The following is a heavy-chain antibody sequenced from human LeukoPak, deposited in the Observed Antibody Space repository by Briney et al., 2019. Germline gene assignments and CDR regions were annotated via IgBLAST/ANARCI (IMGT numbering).Heavy chain of an antibody. CDR2: FDPEDGET. CDR3: ATFPAQYSSSWYYFDY. CDR1: GYTLTELS. J-gene: IGHJ4*02. V-gene: IGHV1-24*01. D-gene: IGHD6-13*01. Sequence: ASVKVSCKVSGYTLTELSMHWVRQAPGKGLEWMGGFDPEDGETIYAQKSQGRVTMTEDTSTDTAYMELSSLRSEDTAVYYCATFPAQYSSSWYYFDYWGQGTLVTVSS.